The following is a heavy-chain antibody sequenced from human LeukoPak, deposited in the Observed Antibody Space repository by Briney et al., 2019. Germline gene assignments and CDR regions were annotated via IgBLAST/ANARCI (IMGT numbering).Heavy chain of an antibody. V-gene: IGHV4-4*07. J-gene: IGHJ3*02. Sequence: SETLSLTCTVSGGSISSYYWSWIRQPAGKGLEWIGRIYTSGSTNYNPSLKSRVTMSVDTSKNQFSLKLSSVTAADTAEHYCAREGSSWPTGAFDIWGQGTMVTVSS. CDR1: GGSISSYY. CDR3: AREGSSWPTGAFDI. CDR2: IYTSGST. D-gene: IGHD6-13*01.